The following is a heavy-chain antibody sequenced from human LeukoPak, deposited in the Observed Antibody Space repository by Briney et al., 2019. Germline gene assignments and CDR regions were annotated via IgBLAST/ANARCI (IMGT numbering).Heavy chain of an antibody. Sequence: GGSLRLSCAASGFTFSSYAMGWVRQAPGKGLEWVSAISGNGVNTYYVDSVKGRFTISRDNSKNTMYLQMNSLRAEDTAVYYCAKDPTTVTTFNWFDPWGQGTLVTVSS. J-gene: IGHJ5*02. CDR3: AKDPTTVTTFNWFDP. D-gene: IGHD4-17*01. CDR1: GFTFSSYA. CDR2: ISGNGVNT. V-gene: IGHV3-23*01.